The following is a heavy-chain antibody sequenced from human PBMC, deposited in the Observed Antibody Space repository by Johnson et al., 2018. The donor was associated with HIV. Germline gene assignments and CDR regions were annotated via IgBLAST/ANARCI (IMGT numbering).Heavy chain of an antibody. CDR2: ISYSGSDT. V-gene: IGHV3-30*18. CDR3: AKERTDMVRPFDA. D-gene: IGHD5-18*01. CDR1: GFSFSTYN. Sequence: QVQLVESGGGVVQPGRSLRLSCAASGFSFSTYNMHWVRHAPGRGLEWVAVISYSGSDTYYVDSVKGRFTVSRDNSENTLFLQMNSLRDEDTAVYYCAKERTDMVRPFDAWGQGTRVTVSS. J-gene: IGHJ3*01.